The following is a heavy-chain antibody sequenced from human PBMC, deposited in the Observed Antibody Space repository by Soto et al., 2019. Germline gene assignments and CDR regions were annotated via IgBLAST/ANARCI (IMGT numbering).Heavy chain of an antibody. D-gene: IGHD3-22*01. CDR1: GGTFSSYA. CDR2: IIPIFGTA. J-gene: IGHJ4*02. CDR3: ARSDDSSGYLFDY. Sequence: GASVKVSCKASGGTFSSYAISWVRQAPGQGLEWIGGIIPIFGTANYAQKFQGRVTITADESTSTAYMELSSLRSEDTAVYYCARSDDSSGYLFDYWGQGTLVTVSS. V-gene: IGHV1-69*13.